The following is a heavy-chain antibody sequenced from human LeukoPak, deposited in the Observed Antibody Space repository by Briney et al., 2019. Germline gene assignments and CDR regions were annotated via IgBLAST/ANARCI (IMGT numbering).Heavy chain of an antibody. V-gene: IGHV4-30-4*08. CDR3: ASYMITFGGVIADAFDI. J-gene: IGHJ3*02. D-gene: IGHD3-16*02. CDR1: GGSISSGDYY. CDR2: IYYSGST. Sequence: TLSLTCTVSGGSISSGDYYWSWIRHPPKKGLEWIGYIYYSGSTYYNPSLKSRVTISVDTSKNQFSLKLSSVTAADTAVHYCASYMITFGGVIADAFDIWGQGTMVTVSS.